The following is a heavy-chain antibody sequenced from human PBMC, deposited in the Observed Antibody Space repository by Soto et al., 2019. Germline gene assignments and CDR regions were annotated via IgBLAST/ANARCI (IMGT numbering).Heavy chain of an antibody. Sequence: EVQLVESGGGLVQPGGSLRLSCAASGFTFRSHSMNWVRQAPGKGLEWLSYIGGSGTTIDYADSVKGRFTISRDNAKNSVFLQMNSLRGEDTAVYYCASDPPYSTSSGYCDHWGQGTPVIFSS. CDR3: ASDPPYSTSSGYCDH. CDR1: GFTFRSHS. D-gene: IGHD6-6*01. J-gene: IGHJ4*02. V-gene: IGHV3-48*01. CDR2: IGGSGTTI.